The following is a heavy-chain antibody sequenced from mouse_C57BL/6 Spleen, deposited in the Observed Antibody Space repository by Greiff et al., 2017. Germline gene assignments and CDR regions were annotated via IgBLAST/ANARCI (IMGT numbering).Heavy chain of an antibody. CDR1: GYTFTDYY. CDR2: INPNNGGT. V-gene: IGHV1-26*01. CDR3: ASPPRYGSSYWYFDV. J-gene: IGHJ1*03. D-gene: IGHD1-1*01. Sequence: VQLKQSGPELVKPGASVKISCKASGYTFTDYYMNWVKQSHGKSLEWIGDINPNNGGTSYNQKFKGKATLTVDKSSSTAYMELRSLTSEDSAVYYCASPPRYGSSYWYFDVWGTGTTVTVSS.